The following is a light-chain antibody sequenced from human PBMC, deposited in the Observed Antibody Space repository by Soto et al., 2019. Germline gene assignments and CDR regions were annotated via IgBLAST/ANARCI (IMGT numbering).Light chain of an antibody. V-gene: IGKV3-20*01. CDR2: GAS. CDR1: QSVFSNY. J-gene: IGKJ1*01. Sequence: EIVLTQSPGTLSLSPGERATLSCRASQSVFSNYLAWYQQKPGQAPRLLIYGASTRATGVPDRFSGSGSGTDFTLTISRLEPEDFAVYYCQQYGTSPPKTFGQGTKVDSK. CDR3: QQYGTSPPKT.